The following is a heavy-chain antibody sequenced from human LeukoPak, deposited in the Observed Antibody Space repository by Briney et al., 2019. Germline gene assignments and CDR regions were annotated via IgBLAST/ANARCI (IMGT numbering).Heavy chain of an antibody. D-gene: IGHD2-15*01. CDR1: GGSISSYY. CDR2: IYYSGST. J-gene: IGHJ6*02. V-gene: IGHV4-59*01. CDR3: ARDQRYCSGGSCYPVYGMDV. Sequence: SETLSLTCTVSGGSISSYYWSWIRQPPGKGLEWIEYIYYSGSTNYNPSLKSRVTISVDTSKNQFSLKLSSVTAADTAMYYCARDQRYCSGGSCYPVYGMDVWGQGTTVTVSS.